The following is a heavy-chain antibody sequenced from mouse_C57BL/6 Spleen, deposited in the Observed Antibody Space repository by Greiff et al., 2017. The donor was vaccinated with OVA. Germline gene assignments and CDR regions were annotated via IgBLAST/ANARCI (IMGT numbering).Heavy chain of an antibody. CDR2: IWSDGST. D-gene: IGHD1-1*01. V-gene: IGHV2-6-1*01. CDR1: GFSLTSYG. J-gene: IGHJ1*03. CDR3: ARHVGTVVDGYYDV. Sequence: VKLQESGPGLVAPSQSLSITCTVSGFSLTSYGVHWVRQPPGKGLEWLVVIWSDGSTTYNSALKSRLSISKDNSKSQIFLKMNRLQTDDTAVYDCARHVGTVVDGYYDVWGTGTTVTVSS.